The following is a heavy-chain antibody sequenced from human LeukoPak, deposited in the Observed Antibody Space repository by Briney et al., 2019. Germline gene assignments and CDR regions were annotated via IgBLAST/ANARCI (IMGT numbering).Heavy chain of an antibody. CDR3: ARDRAVAGFRFDY. D-gene: IGHD6-19*01. V-gene: IGHV1-46*01. CDR2: INPSGGST. Sequence: GPSVKVSCKASGYTFTSYYMHWVRQAPGQGLEWIGVINPSGGSTSYTQKFQGRVTMTRDTSTSTVYMELSSLRSEDTAVYYCARDRAVAGFRFDYWGQGSLVTVSS. J-gene: IGHJ4*02. CDR1: GYTFTSYY.